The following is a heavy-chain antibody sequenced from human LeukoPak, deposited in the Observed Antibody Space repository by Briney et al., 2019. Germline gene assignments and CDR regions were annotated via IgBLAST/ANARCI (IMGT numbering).Heavy chain of an antibody. CDR1: GGSISSGGFY. D-gene: IGHD3-22*01. CDR3: ARLGYYYDSSGYRDAFDI. CDR2: IYYSGST. Sequence: PSQTLSLTCTVSGGSISSGGFYWSWIRQLPGKALEWIGYIYYSGSTNYNPSLKSRVTISVDTSKNQFSLKLSSVTAADTAVYYCARLGYYYDSSGYRDAFDIWGQGTMVTVSS. J-gene: IGHJ3*02. V-gene: IGHV4-61*08.